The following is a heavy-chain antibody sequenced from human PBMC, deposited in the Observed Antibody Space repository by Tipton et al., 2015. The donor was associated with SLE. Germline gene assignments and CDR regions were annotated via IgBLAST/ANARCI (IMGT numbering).Heavy chain of an antibody. CDR1: GYSISSGYY. CDR3: ASGWGSPKY. CDR2: IYYSGST. J-gene: IGHJ4*02. D-gene: IGHD1-26*01. V-gene: IGHV4-38-2*02. Sequence: LRLSCTVSGYSISSGYYWGWIRQPPGKGLEWIGSIYYSGSTYYNPSLKSRVTISVETSKNQFSLKLSSVTAADTAVYYCASGWGSPKYWGQGTLVTVSS.